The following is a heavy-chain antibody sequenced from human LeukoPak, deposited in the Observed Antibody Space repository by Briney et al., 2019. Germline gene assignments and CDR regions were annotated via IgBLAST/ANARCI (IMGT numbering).Heavy chain of an antibody. Sequence: QTGGSLRLSCAASGFTFSTYAMHWVRQAPGKGLEWVAVISYDGSSKYYADSVKGRSTISRDNSKNTLYLQMNSLRAEDTAVYYCARDAYDSSGYYGWRAFDIWGQGTMVTVSS. J-gene: IGHJ3*02. CDR3: ARDAYDSSGYYGWRAFDI. V-gene: IGHV3-30*04. D-gene: IGHD3-22*01. CDR1: GFTFSTYA. CDR2: ISYDGSSK.